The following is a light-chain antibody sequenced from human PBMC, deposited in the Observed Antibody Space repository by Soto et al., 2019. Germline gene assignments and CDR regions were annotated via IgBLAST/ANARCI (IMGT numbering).Light chain of an antibody. CDR1: SSDVGGYNF. Sequence: QSALTQPASVSGSPGQSITISCTGTSSDVGGYNFVSWYQQHPGKAPKLMIFEVNNRPSGVSNRFSGSKSGNTASLTISGLQAEDEADYYCAAWDDSLNSWVFGGGTKLTVL. CDR3: AAWDDSLNSWV. CDR2: EVN. V-gene: IGLV2-14*01. J-gene: IGLJ3*02.